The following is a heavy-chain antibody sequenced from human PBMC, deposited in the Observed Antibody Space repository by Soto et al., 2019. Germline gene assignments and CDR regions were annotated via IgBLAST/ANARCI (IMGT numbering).Heavy chain of an antibody. CDR2: ISGSGGST. Sequence: EVQVLESGGGLVQPGGSLRLSCAASGFTFSSYAMSWVRQAPGKGLEWVSAISGSGGSTYHADSVRGRFTISRDNSKNTLYPQMNSLRAEDTAVYYCAKDPSYGSGSYYYYYYGMDVWGQGTTVTVSS. CDR1: GFTFSSYA. CDR3: AKDPSYGSGSYYYYYYGMDV. D-gene: IGHD3-10*01. J-gene: IGHJ6*02. V-gene: IGHV3-23*01.